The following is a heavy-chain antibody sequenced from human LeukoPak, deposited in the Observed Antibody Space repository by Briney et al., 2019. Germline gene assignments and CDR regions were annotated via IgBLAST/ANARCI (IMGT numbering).Heavy chain of an antibody. CDR2: IYPGDSDT. V-gene: IGHV5-51*01. CDR3: ARLVDYGGNPVDGERYGMDV. Sequence: GESLKISCKGSGYSFTSYWIGWVRQMPGKGLEWMGIIYPGDSDTRYSPSFQGQVTISADKSISTAYLQWSSLKASDTAMYYCARLVDYGGNPVDGERYGMDVWGQGTTVTVSS. CDR1: GYSFTSYW. D-gene: IGHD4-23*01. J-gene: IGHJ6*02.